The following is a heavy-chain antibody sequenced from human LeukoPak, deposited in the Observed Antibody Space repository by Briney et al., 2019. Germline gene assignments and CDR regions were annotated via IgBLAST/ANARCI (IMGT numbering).Heavy chain of an antibody. Sequence: ASVKVSCKASGYTFTSYTMNWVRQAPGQGLEWMGWINTNTGNPTYAQGFTGRFVFSLDTSVSTAYLQISSLKAEDTAVYYCARETAAAGVYYYGMDVWGQGTTVTVSS. CDR2: INTNTGNP. CDR1: GYTFTSYT. J-gene: IGHJ6*02. V-gene: IGHV7-4-1*02. CDR3: ARETAAAGVYYYGMDV. D-gene: IGHD6-13*01.